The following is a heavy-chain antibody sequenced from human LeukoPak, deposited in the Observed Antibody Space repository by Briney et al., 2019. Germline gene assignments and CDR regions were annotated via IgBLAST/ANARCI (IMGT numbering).Heavy chain of an antibody. V-gene: IGHV1-69*05. CDR1: GGSFCNFT. CDR2: TIPLFGTA. J-gene: IGHJ5*02. D-gene: IGHD3-10*01. Sequence: SVKVSCKASGGSFCNFTITWVRQAPGQGLEWMGGTIPLFGTANYAQEFQGRVTITTDESTNTAYMELSSLRSEDTAVYYCARDLLWFGEPSNWFDPWGQGTLVTVSS. CDR3: ARDLLWFGEPSNWFDP.